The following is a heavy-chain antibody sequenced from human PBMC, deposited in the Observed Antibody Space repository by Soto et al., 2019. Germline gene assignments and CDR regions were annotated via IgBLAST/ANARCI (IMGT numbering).Heavy chain of an antibody. Sequence: EMQLLESGGGLVQPGGSLRLSCVASGFPFSSYAMSWVRQTPGKGLEWVSGISGSGGRTYYADSVKGRFTISRDNSNNTLSLQMHILRGEDTAVYFCAKGGYYSLFDIWGQGTVVTVSA. CDR3: AKGGYYSLFDI. J-gene: IGHJ3*02. D-gene: IGHD3-16*01. V-gene: IGHV3-23*01. CDR1: GFPFSSYA. CDR2: ISGSGGRT.